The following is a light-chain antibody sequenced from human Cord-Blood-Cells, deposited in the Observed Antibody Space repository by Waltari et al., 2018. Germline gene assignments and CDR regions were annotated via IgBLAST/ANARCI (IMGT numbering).Light chain of an antibody. J-gene: IGLJ1*01. V-gene: IGLV2-23*01. CDR1: SSDVWRCNF. Sequence: SALTRPASVSGSPGQKITVSRAGTSSDVWRCNFVSWYQHHPGKAPKLLIYVGSKLPSGVSNRFSGSKSGNTASLTIPGLQAEDEADYYCCSYAGSSTYVFGTGTKVTVL. CDR2: VGS. CDR3: CSYAGSSTYV.